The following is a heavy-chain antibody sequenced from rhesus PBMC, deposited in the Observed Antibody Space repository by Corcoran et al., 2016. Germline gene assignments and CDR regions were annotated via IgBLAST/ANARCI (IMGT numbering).Heavy chain of an antibody. CDR1: GYSISSNY. Sequence: QVQLQESGPGLVKPSETLSLTCAVSGYSISSNYWSWIRQPPGKGLEWIGYIYGSSGSTYYNPSRMSRVPISTDPSKNQFSLKLSSVTAADTAVYYCARKDSSGWYYFDYWGQGVLVTVSS. CDR3: ARKDSSGWYYFDY. CDR2: IYGSSGST. V-gene: IGHV4-147*01. D-gene: IGHD6-31*01. J-gene: IGHJ4*01.